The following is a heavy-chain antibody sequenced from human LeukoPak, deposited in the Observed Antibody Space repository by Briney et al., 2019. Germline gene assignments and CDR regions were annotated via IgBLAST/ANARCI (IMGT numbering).Heavy chain of an antibody. D-gene: IGHD6-19*01. CDR2: ISYDGSNK. Sequence: PGGSLRLSCAASGFTFSSYGMHWVRQAPGKGLEWVAVISYDGSNKYYADSVRGRFTISRDNSKNTLYLQMNSLRAEDTAVYYCAKDRDVGYSGGWYEPFDYWGQGTLVTVSS. CDR3: AKDRDVGYSGGWYEPFDY. V-gene: IGHV3-30*18. J-gene: IGHJ4*02. CDR1: GFTFSSYG.